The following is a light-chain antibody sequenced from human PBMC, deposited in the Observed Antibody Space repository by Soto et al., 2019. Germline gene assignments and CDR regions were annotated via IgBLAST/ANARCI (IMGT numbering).Light chain of an antibody. V-gene: IGLV3-21*04. Sequence: SYELTQPPSVSVAPGKTARITCGGNNIGSKSVHWYQQKPGQAPVLVIYYDSDRPSGIPERFSGSNSGNTATLTISRVEAGDEADYDCQVWDSSSDHWVFGGGTKVTVL. J-gene: IGLJ3*02. CDR2: YDS. CDR1: NIGSKS. CDR3: QVWDSSSDHWV.